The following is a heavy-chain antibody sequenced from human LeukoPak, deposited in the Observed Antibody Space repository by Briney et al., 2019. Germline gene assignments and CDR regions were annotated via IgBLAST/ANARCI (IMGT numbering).Heavy chain of an antibody. J-gene: IGHJ4*02. V-gene: IGHV3-7*04. Sequence: GSLRLTCAASGFTFSSYWMTWVRQAPGKGLEWVANIKYGGSEKYYADSVKGRFTISRDNAKNSLYLQMNSLRAEDTAVYFCARAEGYSYAFYFVYWGQGTLVTVSS. CDR2: IKYGGSEK. CDR1: GFTFSSYW. D-gene: IGHD5-18*01. CDR3: ARAEGYSYAFYFVY.